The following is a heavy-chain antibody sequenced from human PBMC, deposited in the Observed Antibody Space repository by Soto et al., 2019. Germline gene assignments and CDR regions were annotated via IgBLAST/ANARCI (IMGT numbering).Heavy chain of an antibody. J-gene: IGHJ4*02. D-gene: IGHD2-15*01. CDR1: GGSISSSNW. CDR2: IYHSGST. V-gene: IGHV4-4*02. CDR3: ATYCSGGSCYDKNYFDY. Sequence: SETLSLTCAVSGGSISSSNWWSWVRQPPGKGLEWIGEIYHSGSTNYNPSLKSRVTISVDESKNQFSLKLSSVTAADTAVYYCATYCSGGSCYDKNYFDYWGQGTLVTVSS.